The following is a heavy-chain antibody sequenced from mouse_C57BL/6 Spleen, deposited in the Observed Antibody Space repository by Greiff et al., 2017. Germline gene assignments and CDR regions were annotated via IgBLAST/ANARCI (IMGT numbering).Heavy chain of an antibody. V-gene: IGHV5-4*01. Sequence: EVQLVESGGGLVKPGGSLKLSCAASGFTFSSYAMSWVRQTPEKRLEWVATISDGGSYTYYPDNVKGRFTISRDNAKNNLYLQMSHLKSEDTAMYYCARGKYGKKDYFDYWGQGTTLTVSS. J-gene: IGHJ2*01. CDR3: ARGKYGKKDYFDY. D-gene: IGHD2-1*01. CDR1: GFTFSSYA. CDR2: ISDGGSYT.